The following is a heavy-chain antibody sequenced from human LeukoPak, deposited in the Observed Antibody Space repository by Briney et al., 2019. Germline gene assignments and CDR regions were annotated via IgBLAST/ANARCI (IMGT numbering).Heavy chain of an antibody. CDR1: GFTVSGNY. CDR2: MYSSGST. Sequence: HPGGSLRLSCAVSGFTVSGNYMSWVRQAPGKGLEWVSIMYSSGSTDYADSVKGRFTIFRDNSKNTLYLQMNSLGVEDTAVYYCAREGGPYSSTLRGHWGQGTLVTVSS. V-gene: IGHV3-53*01. J-gene: IGHJ4*02. CDR3: AREGGPYSSTLRGH. D-gene: IGHD6-19*01.